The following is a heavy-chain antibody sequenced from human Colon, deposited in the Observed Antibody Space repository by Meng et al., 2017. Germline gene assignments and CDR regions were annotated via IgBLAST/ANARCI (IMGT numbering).Heavy chain of an antibody. V-gene: IGHV4-31*03. CDR2: MSDSGTT. J-gene: IGHJ4*02. Sequence: QVQLQESGPGLVKPSQTPVLTCSVSGGSIKSGGYHWSWVRQHPGKGLEYIGFMSDSGTTDYNPSLRSRVSISEIGSSKNQFSLTLRSVTAADTATYFCARDTLYGTDYWGQGVLVTVSS. CDR1: GGSIKSGGYH. D-gene: IGHD4-17*01. CDR3: ARDTLYGTDY.